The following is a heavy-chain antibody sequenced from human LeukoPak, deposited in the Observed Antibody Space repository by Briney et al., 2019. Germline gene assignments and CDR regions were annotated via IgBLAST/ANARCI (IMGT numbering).Heavy chain of an antibody. CDR2: VSSSGTA. V-gene: IGHV4-61*02. D-gene: IGHD3-3*01. CDR1: GDAISNSDYH. J-gene: IGHJ5*02. CDR3: AREKFSTGFDKWFDP. Sequence: SETLSLTCSVSGDAISNSDYHWAWIRRSAGKGLEWIGRVSSSGTAIYNFSLMSRVTLSVDASKNQFSLKMTSVTAADTAVYYCAREKFSTGFDKWFDPWGQGTLVSVSS.